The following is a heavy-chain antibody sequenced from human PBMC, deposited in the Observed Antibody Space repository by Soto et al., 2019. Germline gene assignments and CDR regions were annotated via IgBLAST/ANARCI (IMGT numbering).Heavy chain of an antibody. CDR3: ARGWAVAVPAAPPYSYYGMDV. V-gene: IGHV4-34*01. Sequence: PSETLSLTCAVYGGSFSGYYWSWIRQPPGKGLEWIGEINHSGSTNYNPSLKSRVTISVDTSKNQFSLKLSSVTAADTAVYYCARGWAVAVPAAPPYSYYGMDVWGQGTTVTVSS. CDR1: GGSFSGYY. J-gene: IGHJ6*02. CDR2: INHSGST. D-gene: IGHD2-2*01.